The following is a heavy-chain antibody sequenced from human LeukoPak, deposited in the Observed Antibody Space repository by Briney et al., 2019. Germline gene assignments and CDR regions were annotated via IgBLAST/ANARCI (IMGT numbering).Heavy chain of an antibody. D-gene: IGHD6-13*01. CDR2: ISSSSSYI. Sequence: GGSLRLSCAASGFTFSSYSMTWVRQAPGKGLEWVSSISSSSSYIYYADSVKGRFTISRDNAKNSLYLQMNSLRAEDTVVYYCATLHHSSSGDYWGQGTLVTVSS. CDR3: ATLHHSSSGDY. CDR1: GFTFSSYS. V-gene: IGHV3-21*01. J-gene: IGHJ4*02.